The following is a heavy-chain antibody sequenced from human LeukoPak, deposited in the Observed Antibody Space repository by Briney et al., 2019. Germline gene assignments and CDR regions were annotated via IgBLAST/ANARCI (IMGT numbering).Heavy chain of an antibody. D-gene: IGHD2-15*01. J-gene: IGHJ4*02. V-gene: IGHV1-46*01. CDR1: GYTFTTYY. CDR2: INPSGGST. CDR3: ARRYCSGGSCSFEY. Sequence: ASVKVSCKAFGYTFTTYYMHWVRQAPGQGLEWMGIINPSGGSTFYAQKFQGRVTMTRDTSTSTVYTELSSLRSEDTAVYYCARRYCSGGSCSFEYWGQGTLVTVSS.